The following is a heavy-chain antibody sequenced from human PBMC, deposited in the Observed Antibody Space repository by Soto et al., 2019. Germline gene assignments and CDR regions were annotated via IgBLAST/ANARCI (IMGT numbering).Heavy chain of an antibody. CDR2: MNPNTGNS. D-gene: IGHD1-1*01. CDR3: ARRAETNGWNGFGADKYCFDC. J-gene: IGHJ4*02. V-gene: IGHV1-8*01. Sequence: ASVKVSCKASGYTLTSYDIYWVRQATGQGLEWMGWMNPNTGNSGYAQKFQGRVTVTSDTSINTVHMELSSLRSEDTAVYYCARRAETNGWNGFGADKYCFDCRGQGTLVTVSS. CDR1: GYTLTSYD.